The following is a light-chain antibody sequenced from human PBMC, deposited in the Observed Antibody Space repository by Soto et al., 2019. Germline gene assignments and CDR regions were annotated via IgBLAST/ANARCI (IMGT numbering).Light chain of an antibody. CDR2: DVS. V-gene: IGLV2-14*01. Sequence: QSALTQPASVSGSPGQSITISCTGTSSDVGDYNYVSWYQQHPGKAPKLMIYDVSNRPSGVSNRFSGSKSGNTASLTISGLQAEDEADYYCSSYTSRSTIVVFGTGTKLTVL. CDR3: SSYTSRSTIVV. CDR1: SSDVGDYNY. J-gene: IGLJ1*01.